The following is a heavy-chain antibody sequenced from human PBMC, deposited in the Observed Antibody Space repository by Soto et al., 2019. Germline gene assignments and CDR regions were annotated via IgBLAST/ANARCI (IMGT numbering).Heavy chain of an antibody. CDR3: ATGLTQSGSNGFDP. CDR2: FDPEDGET. J-gene: IGHJ5*02. D-gene: IGHD5-12*01. CDR1: GYTPTELS. Sequence: GASVKVSCKVSGYTPTELSMHWVRQAPGKGLEWMGGFDPEDGETIYAQKFQGRVTMTEDTSTDTAYMELSSLRSEDTAVYYCATGLTQSGSNGFDPWGQGTLVTVSS. V-gene: IGHV1-24*01.